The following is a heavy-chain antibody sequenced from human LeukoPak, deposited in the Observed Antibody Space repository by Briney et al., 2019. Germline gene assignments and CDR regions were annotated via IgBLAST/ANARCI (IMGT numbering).Heavy chain of an antibody. CDR3: ARGPRNDP. J-gene: IGHJ5*02. CDR2: VHPNTGNT. Sequence: ASVKVSCKTSGYPFTTYEINWVRQAAGQGLEWMGWVHPNTGNTAYAQRFQGRVTMTRDTSISTAYMELSSLTSNDTAVYFCARGPRNDPSGQGTLVTVSS. D-gene: IGHD1-14*01. CDR1: GYPFTTYE. V-gene: IGHV1-8*01.